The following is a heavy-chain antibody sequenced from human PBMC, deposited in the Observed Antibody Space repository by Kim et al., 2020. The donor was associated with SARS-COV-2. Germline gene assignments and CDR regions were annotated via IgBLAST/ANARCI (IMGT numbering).Heavy chain of an antibody. CDR3: ARDRGAYYGSGSYAGGDY. CDR1: GYTFFTNYA. Sequence: ASVKVSCKASGYTFFTNYAMHWVRQAPGQSLEWMGWINAGNGNTKYSQKFQGRVTITRDTSASTAYMELSSLRSEDTAVYYCARDRGAYYGSGSYAGGDYWGQGTLVTVSS. V-gene: IGHV1-3*01. D-gene: IGHD3-10*01. J-gene: IGHJ4*02. CDR2: INAGNGNT.